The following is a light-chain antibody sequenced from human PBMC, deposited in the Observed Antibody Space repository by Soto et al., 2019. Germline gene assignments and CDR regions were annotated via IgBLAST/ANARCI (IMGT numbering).Light chain of an antibody. Sequence: EIVLTQSPGTLSLSPGEIATLSCRASQSVSSSYLAWYQQKPGQAPRLLIYGATSRATGLPDRFSGSGSGTDFTLTISRLEPEDFAVYYCQQGFTFGPGTKVD. V-gene: IGKV3-20*01. CDR2: GAT. CDR3: QQGFT. J-gene: IGKJ3*01. CDR1: QSVSSSY.